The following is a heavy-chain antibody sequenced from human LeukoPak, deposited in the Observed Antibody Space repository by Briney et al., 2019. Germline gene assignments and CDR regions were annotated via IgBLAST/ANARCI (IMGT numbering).Heavy chain of an antibody. CDR1: GFTFISYS. V-gene: IGHV3-21*01. CDR3: AREAPYYYHMDV. J-gene: IGHJ6*03. CDR2: ISSSSRYM. Sequence: PGGSLRLSCAASGFTFISYSMNWVRQAPGKGLEWVSSISSSSRYMYYADSVQGRFTISRDNAKNSLYLQMNSLRAEDTAVYYCAREAPYYYHMDVWGKGTTVTVSS.